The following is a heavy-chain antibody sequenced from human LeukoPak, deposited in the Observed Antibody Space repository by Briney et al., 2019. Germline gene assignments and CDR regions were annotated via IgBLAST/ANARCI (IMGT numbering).Heavy chain of an antibody. V-gene: IGHV1-8*03. J-gene: IGHJ5*02. Sequence: ASLKGSCKTPGYRLTNYDINRGRQATGQGREWIGWMKTKSGDTRNLHKFQGRVFITRDTSIYTAHTERSGLGSHETAVYYCVRGGRGSRSSWFDPWGQGTLVIVSS. D-gene: IGHD3-10*01. CDR2: MKTKSGDT. CDR3: VRGGRGSRSSWFDP. CDR1: GYRLTNYD.